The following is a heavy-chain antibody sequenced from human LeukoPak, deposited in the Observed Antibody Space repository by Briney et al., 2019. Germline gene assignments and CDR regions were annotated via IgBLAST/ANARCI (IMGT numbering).Heavy chain of an antibody. J-gene: IGHJ4*02. CDR1: GFTFSSYE. CDR2: ISSSGSAI. Sequence: PGGSLRLSCAASGFTFSSYEMNWVRQAPGKGLEWVSYISSSGSAIYYADSVKGRFTITRDNAKNSLYLQMDSLRAEDTAVYYCARGDYGDLWALDCWGQGTLVTVSS. V-gene: IGHV3-48*03. CDR3: ARGDYGDLWALDC. D-gene: IGHD4-17*01.